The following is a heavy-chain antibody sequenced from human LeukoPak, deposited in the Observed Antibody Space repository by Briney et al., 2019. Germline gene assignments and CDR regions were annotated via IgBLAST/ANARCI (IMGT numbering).Heavy chain of an antibody. D-gene: IGHD5-18*01. J-gene: IGHJ6*03. CDR3: ARRERGYSYGSRPYYYYYYYMDV. CDR2: INHSGST. V-gene: IGHV4-34*01. Sequence: PSDTLSLTCAVYGGSFSGYYWSWIRQPPGKGLEWIGEINHSGSTNYNPSLKSRVTISVDTSKNQFSLKLSSVTAADTAVYYCARRERGYSYGSRPYYYYYYYMDVWGKGTTVTISS. CDR1: GGSFSGYY.